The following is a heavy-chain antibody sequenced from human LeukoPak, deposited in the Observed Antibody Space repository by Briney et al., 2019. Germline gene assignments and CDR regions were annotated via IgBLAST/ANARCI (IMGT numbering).Heavy chain of an antibody. V-gene: IGHV3-23*01. J-gene: IGHJ5*02. CDR3: ARETKVQLEPHAWFDP. D-gene: IGHD1-1*01. CDR2: IADNGVST. Sequence: PGGSLRLSCATSGFTFSSYAMSWVRQAPGKGLKWVSTIADNGVSTHYADSVKGRFTISRDNAKNSLYLQMNSLRAEDTAVYYCARETKVQLEPHAWFDPWGQGTLVTVSS. CDR1: GFTFSSYA.